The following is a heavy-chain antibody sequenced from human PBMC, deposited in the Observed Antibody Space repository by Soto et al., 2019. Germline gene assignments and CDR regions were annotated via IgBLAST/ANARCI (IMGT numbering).Heavy chain of an antibody. J-gene: IGHJ4*02. Sequence: SQTLSLTCVISGDSVSSNSAAWNWIRQSPSRGLEWLGRTYYRSKWYNDYAVSVKSRITIDPDTSKNQFSLQLNSVTPEDTAVYFCARATSSGWYTVGFDYWGQGTLVTVSS. CDR2: TYYRSKWYN. CDR1: GDSVSSNSAA. V-gene: IGHV6-1*01. D-gene: IGHD6-19*01. CDR3: ARATSSGWYTVGFDY.